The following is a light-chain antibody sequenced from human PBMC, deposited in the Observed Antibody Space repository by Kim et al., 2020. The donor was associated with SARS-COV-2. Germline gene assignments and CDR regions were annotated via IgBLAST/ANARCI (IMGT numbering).Light chain of an antibody. CDR1: NLGNKY. J-gene: IGLJ3*02. CDR2: QDT. CDR3: QAWDSTIYWV. Sequence: SYELTQPPSVSVSPGQTASITCSGDNLGNKYVSWYQQKPGQSPVLVIYQDTKRPSGIPERFSGSNSGSTATLTISGTQAMDEAAYYCQAWDSTIYWVFDGGTQLTVL. V-gene: IGLV3-1*01.